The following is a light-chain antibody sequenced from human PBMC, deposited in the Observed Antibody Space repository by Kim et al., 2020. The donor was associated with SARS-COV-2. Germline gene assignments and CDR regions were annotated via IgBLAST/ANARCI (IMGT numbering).Light chain of an antibody. J-gene: IGLJ2*01. CDR1: SGYSNYK. Sequence: QPVLTQPPSASASLGASVTLTCTLSSGYSNYKVDWYQQRPGKGPRFVMRVGTGGIVGSKGDGIPDRFSVLGSGLNRYLTIKNIQEEDESDYHCGADHGSGSNFVHVVFGGGTQLTV. CDR2: VGTGGIVG. CDR3: GADHGSGSNFVHVV. V-gene: IGLV9-49*01.